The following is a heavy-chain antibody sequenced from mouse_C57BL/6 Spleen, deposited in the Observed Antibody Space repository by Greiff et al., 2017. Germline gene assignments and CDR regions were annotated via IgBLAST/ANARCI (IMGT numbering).Heavy chain of an antibody. CDR3: ARGGYYGSSPFDY. CDR2: IDPSDSYT. Sequence: QVQLQQPGAELVMPGASVKLSCKASGYTFTSYWMHWVKHRPGQGLEWIGEIDPSDSYTNYNQKFKGKSTLTVDKSSSTAYMQLSSLTSEDSAVYYCARGGYYGSSPFDYWGQGTTLTVSS. V-gene: IGHV1-69*01. J-gene: IGHJ2*01. CDR1: GYTFTSYW. D-gene: IGHD1-1*01.